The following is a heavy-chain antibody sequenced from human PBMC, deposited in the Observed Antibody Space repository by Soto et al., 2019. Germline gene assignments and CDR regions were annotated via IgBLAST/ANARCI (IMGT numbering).Heavy chain of an antibody. J-gene: IGHJ4*02. CDR3: AKLWGYYFES. CDR1: GFSDNNNY. CDR2: IYTRGST. V-gene: IGHV3-53*01. D-gene: IGHD2-21*01. Sequence: PGGSLRLSFAASGFSDNNNYMTWVRQTPGRRPEWVAVIYTRGSTHYADFATGRFTFSRDNSKNTLYLQMNSLRPEDTAVYYCAKLWGYYFESWGPGTLVTVSS.